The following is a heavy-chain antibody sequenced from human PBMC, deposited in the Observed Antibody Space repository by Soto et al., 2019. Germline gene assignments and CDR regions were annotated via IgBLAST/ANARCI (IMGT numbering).Heavy chain of an antibody. CDR3: AHRPSDGSGSSHWCDP. Sequence: SGPTLVNPTQTLTLTCTFSGFSLSTGGVAVAWIRQPPGKALEWLALIYWDDDKRYSPSLRSRLAITKDTSKNQVVLTMTNMDPVDTATYYCAHRPSDGSGSSHWCDPSGQGTLVAVSS. CDR1: GFSLSTGGVA. J-gene: IGHJ5*02. CDR2: IYWDDDK. V-gene: IGHV2-5*02. D-gene: IGHD3-10*01.